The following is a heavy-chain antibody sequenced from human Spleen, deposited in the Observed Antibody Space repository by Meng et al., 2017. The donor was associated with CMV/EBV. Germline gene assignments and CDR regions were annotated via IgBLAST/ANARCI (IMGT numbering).Heavy chain of an antibody. D-gene: IGHD1-26*01. J-gene: IGHJ4*02. CDR1: GFSFSGFA. CDR3: AGYGSYYSFDY. Sequence: GESLKISCAASGFSFSGFAMHWVRQAPGKGLEWVAVISYDGSNKYYADSVKGRFTISRDNSKNTLFLQMNSLRAEDTAVYYCAGYGSYYSFDYWGQGTLVTVSS. CDR2: ISYDGSNK. V-gene: IGHV3-30-3*01.